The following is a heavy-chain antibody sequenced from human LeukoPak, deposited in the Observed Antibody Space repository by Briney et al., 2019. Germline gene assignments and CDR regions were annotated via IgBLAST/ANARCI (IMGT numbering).Heavy chain of an antibody. Sequence: GRSLRLSCAASGFTFSSYGMHWVRQAPGKGLEWVAVISYDGSNKYYADSVKGRFTISRDNSKNTLYLQMNSLRAEDTAVYYCATVSLPGDQVAFDIWGQGTMVTVSS. CDR1: GFTFSSYG. J-gene: IGHJ3*02. CDR3: ATVSLPGDQVAFDI. D-gene: IGHD7-27*01. V-gene: IGHV3-30*03. CDR2: ISYDGSNK.